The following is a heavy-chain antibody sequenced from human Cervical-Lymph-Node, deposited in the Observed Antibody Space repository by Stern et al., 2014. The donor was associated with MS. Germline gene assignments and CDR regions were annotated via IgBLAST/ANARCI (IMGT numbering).Heavy chain of an antibody. D-gene: IGHD3-10*01. CDR2: IIPRFGTA. CDR3: ASSVGELTPEAV. CDR1: GGTFSSYA. J-gene: IGHJ6*02. Sequence: QVQLVQSGAEVKKPGSSVRVSCKASGGTFSSYAISWVRQAPGQGLDWMGGIIPRFGTANYAPKFQGRVTITADDSTTTAYMEVSSLRSEDTAVYYCASSVGELTPEAVWGQGTTVTVFS. V-gene: IGHV1-69*01.